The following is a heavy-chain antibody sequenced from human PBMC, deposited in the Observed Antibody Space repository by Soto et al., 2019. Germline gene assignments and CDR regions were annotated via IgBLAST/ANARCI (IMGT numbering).Heavy chain of an antibody. J-gene: IGHJ4*02. Sequence: SETLSLTCTVSGGSISSYYLSWIRQPPGKGLEWIAYISYSGRTTYNPSLKSRVTMSLDTSKSQFSLKLTSVIAADSAVYFCASSYVTTPYYFDFWGQGTPVTVSS. CDR3: ASSYVTTPYYFDF. CDR2: ISYSGRT. V-gene: IGHV4-59*01. CDR1: GGSISSYY. D-gene: IGHD4-17*01.